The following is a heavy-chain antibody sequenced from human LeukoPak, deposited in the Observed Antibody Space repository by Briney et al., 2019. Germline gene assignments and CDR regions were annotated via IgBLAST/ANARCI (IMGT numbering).Heavy chain of an antibody. J-gene: IGHJ6*02. CDR2: ISGSGGST. CDR3: AKDTYYDFWSGWPYGMDV. V-gene: IGHV3-23*01. CDR1: GFTFSSYA. Sequence: PGGSLRLSCAASGFTFSSYAMSGVRQAPGKGLEWVSAISGSGGSTYYADSVKGRFTISRDNSKTTLYLQMNSLRAEDTAVYYCAKDTYYDFWSGWPYGMDVWGQGTTVTVSS. D-gene: IGHD3-3*01.